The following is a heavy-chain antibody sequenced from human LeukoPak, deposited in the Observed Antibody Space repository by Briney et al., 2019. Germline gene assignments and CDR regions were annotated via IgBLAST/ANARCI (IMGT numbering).Heavy chain of an antibody. CDR2: IKEDGSEK. Sequence: PGGSLRLSCAASGFTFSTYWMSWVRQAPGKGLEWVAHIKEDGSEKYYVDSVKGRFTISRDNAKNSLYLQMDSLRAEDTAVYYCARGPLNSGDWGFDYWGQEPWSPSPQ. J-gene: IGHJ4*01. V-gene: IGHV3-7*05. CDR1: GFTFSTYW. CDR3: ARGPLNSGDWGFDY. D-gene: IGHD3-10*01.